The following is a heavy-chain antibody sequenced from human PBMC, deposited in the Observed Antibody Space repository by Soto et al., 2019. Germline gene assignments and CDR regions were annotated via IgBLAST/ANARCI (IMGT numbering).Heavy chain of an antibody. V-gene: IGHV3-21*01. D-gene: IGHD2-2*01. CDR3: ARGDIVVVQLPGAGTTRYYGMDV. CDR2: ISSSSSYT. CDR1: GFTFSSYS. J-gene: IGHJ6*02. Sequence: EVQLVESGGGLVKPGGSLRLSCAASGFTFSSYSMNWVRQAPGKGLEWVSSISSSSSYTNYADSVKGRFTISRDNAKNSLYLQMNSLRAEDTAVYYCARGDIVVVQLPGAGTTRYYGMDVWGQGTTVTVSS.